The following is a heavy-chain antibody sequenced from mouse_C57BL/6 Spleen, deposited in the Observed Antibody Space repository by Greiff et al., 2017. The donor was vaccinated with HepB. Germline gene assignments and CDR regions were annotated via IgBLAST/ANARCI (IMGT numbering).Heavy chain of an antibody. Sequence: QVQLQQSGAALAKPGASVKLSCKASGYTFTSYWLHWVKPRPGQGVEWIGYNKPSSGYNKYNQKLKDKAKLTADKSSSTAYMQLSSLSYEHSAVSYFTSGKDYAMDYWGQGTSSTVAS. CDR3: TSGKDYAMDY. V-gene: IGHV1-7*01. J-gene: IGHJ4*01. CDR1: GYTFTSYW. CDR2: NKPSSGYN.